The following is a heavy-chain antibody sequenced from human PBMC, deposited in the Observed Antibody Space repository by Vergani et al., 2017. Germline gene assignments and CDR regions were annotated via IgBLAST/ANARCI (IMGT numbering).Heavy chain of an antibody. CDR1: GGAVDRGNYY. Sequence: QVQLQESGPGLVKASQTLSLMCTVSGGAVDRGNYYWSWIRQHPGKGLEWIGYISYSEKTYYSPSLRGRATISLDTTQNQFSLKLNSVTAADTAMYYCARMGGYDEGDAFRIGYFDSWGPGILVTVSS. V-gene: IGHV4-31*03. J-gene: IGHJ4*02. D-gene: IGHD3-22*01. CDR2: ISYSEKT. CDR3: ARMGGYDEGDAFRIGYFDS.